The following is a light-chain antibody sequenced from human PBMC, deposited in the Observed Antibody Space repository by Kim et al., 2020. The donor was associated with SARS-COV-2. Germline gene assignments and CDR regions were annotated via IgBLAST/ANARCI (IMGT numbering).Light chain of an antibody. CDR1: QGISSY. CDR3: QQLNS. J-gene: IGKJ3*01. V-gene: IGKV1-9*01. CDR2: AAS. Sequence: IQLTQSPSSLSASVGDRVTITCRASQGISSYLAWYQQKPGKAPKLLIYAASTLQSGVPSRFSGIGSGTDFTLTISSLQPEDFATYYCQQLNSFGPGTKVDIK.